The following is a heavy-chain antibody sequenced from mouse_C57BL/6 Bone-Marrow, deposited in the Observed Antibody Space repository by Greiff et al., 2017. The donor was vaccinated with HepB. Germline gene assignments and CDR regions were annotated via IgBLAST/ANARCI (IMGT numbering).Heavy chain of an antibody. Sequence: EVHLVESEGGLVQPGSSMKLSCTASGFTFSDYYMAWVRQVPEKGLEWVANINYDGSSTYYLDSLKSRFIISRDNAKNILYLQMSSLKSEDTATYYCAREDDGNYVAYWGQGTLVTVSA. J-gene: IGHJ3*01. D-gene: IGHD2-3*01. CDR3: AREDDGNYVAY. V-gene: IGHV5-16*01. CDR1: GFTFSDYY. CDR2: INYDGSST.